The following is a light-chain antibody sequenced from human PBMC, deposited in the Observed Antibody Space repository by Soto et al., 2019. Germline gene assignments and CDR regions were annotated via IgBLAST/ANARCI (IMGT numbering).Light chain of an antibody. J-gene: IGLJ2*01. CDR2: EVS. CDR1: SSDVGDYKY. V-gene: IGLV2-14*01. CDR3: NSCTDTTSLI. Sequence: QSALTQPASVSGSPGQSITISCTGTSSDVGDYKYVSWYQQHPGKAPKLIIYEVSNRPSGISNRFSGSKSGNTASLTISGLQAEDEADYYCNSCTDTTSLIFGGGPKVTVL.